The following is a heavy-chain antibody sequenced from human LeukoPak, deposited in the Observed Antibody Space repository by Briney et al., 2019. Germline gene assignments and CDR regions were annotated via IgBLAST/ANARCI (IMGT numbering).Heavy chain of an antibody. Sequence: PAGGSLRLSCAASGFTFSSYAMSWVRQAPGKGLEWVSAISGSGGSTYYADSVKGRFTISRDNSKNTLYLQMNSLRAEDTAVYYCAKVIQPQWLVRGFDYWGQGTLVTVSS. CDR2: ISGSGGST. CDR3: AKVIQPQWLVRGFDY. J-gene: IGHJ4*02. D-gene: IGHD6-19*01. V-gene: IGHV3-23*01. CDR1: GFTFSSYA.